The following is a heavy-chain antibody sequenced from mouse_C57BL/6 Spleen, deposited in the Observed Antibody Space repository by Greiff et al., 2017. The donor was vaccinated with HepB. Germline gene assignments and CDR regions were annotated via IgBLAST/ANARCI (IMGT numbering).Heavy chain of an antibody. CDR1: GYTFTSYG. J-gene: IGHJ4*01. CDR3: ARYLMDY. Sequence: QVQLQQSGPELVKPGASVKLSCKASGYTFTSYGINWVKQRTGKGLEWIGQIYPRSGNTYYNEKFKGKATLTADKSSSTAYMGLRSLTSEDSAVYFCARYLMDYWGKGTSVTVAS. CDR2: IYPRSGNT. V-gene: IGHV1-81*01.